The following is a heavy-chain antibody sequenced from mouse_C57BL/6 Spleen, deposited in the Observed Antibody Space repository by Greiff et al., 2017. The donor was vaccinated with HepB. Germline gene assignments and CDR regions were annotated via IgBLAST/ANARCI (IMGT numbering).Heavy chain of an antibody. CDR2: IDPSDSET. Sequence: QVQLQQPGAELVRPGSSVKLSCKASGYTFTSYWMHWVKQRPIQGLEWIGNIDPSDSETHYNQKFKDKATLTVAKSSSTAYMQLSSLTSEDSAVYSCARSLGDYSNFPFAYWGQGTLVTVSA. J-gene: IGHJ3*01. D-gene: IGHD2-5*01. CDR3: ARSLGDYSNFPFAY. V-gene: IGHV1-52*01. CDR1: GYTFTSYW.